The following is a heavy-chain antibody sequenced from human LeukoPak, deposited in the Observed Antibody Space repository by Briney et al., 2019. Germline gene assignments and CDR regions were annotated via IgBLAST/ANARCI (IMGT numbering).Heavy chain of an antibody. Sequence: GGSLRLSCAASGFTFGSFSMNWVRQAPGKGLEWVSSISKSSTYIYYADSVKGRFTISRDNAKNSLYLQMNSLRAEDTAVYYCARDRGDDSSGYSGDYWGQGTLVTVSS. J-gene: IGHJ4*02. CDR2: ISKSSTYI. D-gene: IGHD3-22*01. CDR1: GFTFGSFS. CDR3: ARDRGDDSSGYSGDY. V-gene: IGHV3-21*01.